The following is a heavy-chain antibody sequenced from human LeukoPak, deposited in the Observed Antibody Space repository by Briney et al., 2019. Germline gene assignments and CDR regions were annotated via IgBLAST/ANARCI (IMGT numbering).Heavy chain of an antibody. CDR2: ISSSSSYI. V-gene: IGHV3-21*01. CDR1: GFTFSSYS. CDR3: AREGQGDTNDY. J-gene: IGHJ4*02. Sequence: GGSLRLSCAVSGFTFSSYSMNWVRQAPGRGLEWVSSISSSSSYIYYAGSVKGRFTISRDNAKNSLFLQMNSLRAEDTAVYYCAREGQGDTNDYWGQGTLVTVSS. D-gene: IGHD2-21*02.